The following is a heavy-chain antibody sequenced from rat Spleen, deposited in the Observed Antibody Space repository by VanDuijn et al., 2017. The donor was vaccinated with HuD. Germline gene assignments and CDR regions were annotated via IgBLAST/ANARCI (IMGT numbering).Heavy chain of an antibody. CDR1: GFTFSDYG. J-gene: IGHJ2*01. Sequence: EVQLVESGGGLVQPGRSLKLSCAASGFTFSDYGMAWVRQGPTKGLGWVATISYGDRSGHSSTYYRDSVKGRFTISRDNAKSTLSLQMDSLRSEDTATYYCVRSGTGWELRYFDHWGQGVMVTVSS. CDR2: ISYGDRSGHSST. V-gene: IGHV5-29*01. D-gene: IGHD5-1*01. CDR3: VRSGTGWELRYFDH.